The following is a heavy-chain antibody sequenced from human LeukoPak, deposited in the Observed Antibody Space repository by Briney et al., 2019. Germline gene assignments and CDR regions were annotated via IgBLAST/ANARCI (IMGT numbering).Heavy chain of an antibody. D-gene: IGHD5-12*01. CDR2: IYYSGST. CDR3: SRANGLPGSRAPMYV. Sequence: PSETLSLTCAVYGGSFSGYYWSWIRQPPGKGLEWIGYIYYSGSTNYNPSLTSRVTISVDTSKNQFSLKLSSVTASDTAVCYCSRANGLPGSRAPMYVWGKGATVTFSS. J-gene: IGHJ6*03. CDR1: GGSFSGYY. V-gene: IGHV4-59*01.